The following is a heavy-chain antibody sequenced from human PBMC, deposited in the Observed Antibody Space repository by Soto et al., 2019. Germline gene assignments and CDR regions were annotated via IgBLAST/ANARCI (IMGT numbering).Heavy chain of an antibody. D-gene: IGHD2-2*01. V-gene: IGHV1-18*01. Sequence: GASVKVSCKASGYTFTSYGISWVRQAPGQRLEWMGWISAYNGNTNYAQKLQGRVTMTTDTSTSTAYMELRSLRSDDTAVYYCARAGPFMPPGDAFDIWGQGTMVTVSS. J-gene: IGHJ3*02. CDR2: ISAYNGNT. CDR3: ARAGPFMPPGDAFDI. CDR1: GYTFTSYG.